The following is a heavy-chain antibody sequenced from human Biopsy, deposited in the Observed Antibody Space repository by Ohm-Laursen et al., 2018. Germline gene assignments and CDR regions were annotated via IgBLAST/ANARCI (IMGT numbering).Heavy chain of an antibody. CDR1: GDSIKNDA. D-gene: IGHD5/OR15-5a*01. CDR3: ARHFESTAIFDY. V-gene: IGHV4-59*08. Sequence: SDTLSLTCTVSGDSIKNDAWSWTRQFPGKGLEWLGYMLHSGHSDYNPSLERRLTLSIDASKNQISLNLSSVTAADTAIYYCARHFESTAIFDYWGQGALITVSS. J-gene: IGHJ4*02. CDR2: MLHSGHS.